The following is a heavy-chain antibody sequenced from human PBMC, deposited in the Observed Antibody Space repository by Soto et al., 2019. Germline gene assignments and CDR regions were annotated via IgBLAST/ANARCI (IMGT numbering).Heavy chain of an antibody. D-gene: IGHD3-22*01. Sequence: SETLSLTCTVSGGSISSGDYYWSWIRQPPGKGLEWIGYIYYSGSTYYNPSLKSRVTISVDTSKNQFSLKLSSVTAADTAVYYCARESWTYDSSGYLFDYWGQGTLVTVS. CDR3: ARESWTYDSSGYLFDY. CDR2: IYYSGST. J-gene: IGHJ4*02. CDR1: GGSISSGDYY. V-gene: IGHV4-30-4*01.